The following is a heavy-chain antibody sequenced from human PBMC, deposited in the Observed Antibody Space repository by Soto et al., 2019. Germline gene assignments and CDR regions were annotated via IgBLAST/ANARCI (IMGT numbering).Heavy chain of an antibody. D-gene: IGHD1-7*01. J-gene: IGHJ5*02. CDR3: AREWNYHGEGWFDP. Sequence: SETLSLTCSVSGGSISSSSYYWGWVRQPPGKGRGWIGSIDYSGSTNYNPSLKSRVTIIIDTSNNQFSLRLNSVTAADTAVYYCAREWNYHGEGWFDPWGQ. V-gene: IGHV4-39*02. CDR1: GGSISSSSYY. CDR2: IDYSGST.